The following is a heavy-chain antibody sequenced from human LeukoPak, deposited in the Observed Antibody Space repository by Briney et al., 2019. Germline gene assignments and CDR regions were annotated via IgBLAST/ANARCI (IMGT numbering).Heavy chain of an antibody. CDR1: GGSFSGYY. CDR2: INHSGST. CDR3: ARGQGGFEL. D-gene: IGHD3-16*01. Sequence: SETLSLTCAVYGGSFSGYYWSWIRQPPGKGLEWIGEINHSGSTNYNPSLKSRVTISVDTSKNQFSLKLSSVTAADTAVYYCARGQGGFELWGQGTLVTVYS. V-gene: IGHV4-34*01. J-gene: IGHJ5*02.